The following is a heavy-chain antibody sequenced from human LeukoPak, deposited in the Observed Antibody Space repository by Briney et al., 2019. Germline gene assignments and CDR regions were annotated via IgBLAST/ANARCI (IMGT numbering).Heavy chain of an antibody. CDR2: LHYSGTT. Sequence: SETLSLTCAVSGGSIITNDYYWGWIRQPPGKGLEWIGNLHYSGTTYYNPSLKSRVTMSVDTSKDHFSLELNSVTAADTAVYYCAREVSSGWPIDYWGQGTLVTVSS. CDR1: GGSIITNDYY. J-gene: IGHJ4*02. CDR3: AREVSSGWPIDY. D-gene: IGHD6-19*01. V-gene: IGHV4-39*07.